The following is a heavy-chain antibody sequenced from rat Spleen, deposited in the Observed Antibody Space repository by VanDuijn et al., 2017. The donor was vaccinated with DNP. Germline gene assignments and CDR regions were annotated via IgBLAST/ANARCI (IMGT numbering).Heavy chain of an antibody. CDR1: GFTFSNYY. V-gene: IGHV5-7*01. CDR2: ISYDGSST. J-gene: IGHJ4*01. Sequence: EVQLVESGGGLVQPGRSLKLSCAASGFTFSNYYMAWVRQAPKKGLEWVATISYDGSSTYYRDSVKGRFTISRDNSNRTLYLQMNSLRSEDTATYYCARVNNNLYYGLDAWGQGTSVTVSS. D-gene: IGHD1-10*01. CDR3: ARVNNNLYYGLDA.